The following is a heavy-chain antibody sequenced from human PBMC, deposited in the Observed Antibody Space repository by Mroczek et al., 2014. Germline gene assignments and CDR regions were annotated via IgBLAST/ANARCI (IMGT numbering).Heavy chain of an antibody. V-gene: IGHV4-61*02. CDR3: ASFSHHYYDSSGSDAFDI. J-gene: IGHJ3*02. CDR1: GGSISSGSYY. CDR2: IYTSGST. Sequence: QVQLQQWGPGLVKPSQTLSLTCTVSGGSISSGSYYWSWIRQPAGKGLEWIGRIYTSGSTNYNPSLKSRVTISVDTSKNQFSLKLSSVTAADTAVYYCASFSHHYYDSSGSDAFDIWGQGTMVTVSS. D-gene: IGHD3-22*01.